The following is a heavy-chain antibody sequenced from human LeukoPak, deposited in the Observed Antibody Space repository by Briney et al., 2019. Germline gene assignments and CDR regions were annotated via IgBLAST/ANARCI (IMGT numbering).Heavy chain of an antibody. CDR2: ISSSGSTI. Sequence: PGGSLRLSCAASGFTSGSYEMNWVRQAPGKGLEWGSYISSSGSTIYNADSVKGRFTISRDNAKNSLYLQMNSLRAEDTAVYYCARERGYSGYDYFIDSPSDYWGQGTLVTVSS. D-gene: IGHD5-12*01. CDR3: ARERGYSGYDYFIDSPSDY. CDR1: GFTSGSYE. V-gene: IGHV3-48*03. J-gene: IGHJ4*02.